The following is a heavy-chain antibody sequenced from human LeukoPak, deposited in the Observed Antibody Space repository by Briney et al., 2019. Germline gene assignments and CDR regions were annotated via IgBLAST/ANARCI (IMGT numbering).Heavy chain of an antibody. J-gene: IGHJ4*02. CDR1: GYTFTGYY. V-gene: IGHV1-2*02. CDR2: INPNSGGT. Sequence: ASVTVSCKASGYTFTGYYMHWVRQAPGQGLEWMGWINPNSGGTNYAQKFQGRVTMTRDTSISTAYMELSRLRSDDTAVYYCARKPGAYDSSGYLFDYWGQGTLVTVSS. D-gene: IGHD3-22*01. CDR3: ARKPGAYDSSGYLFDY.